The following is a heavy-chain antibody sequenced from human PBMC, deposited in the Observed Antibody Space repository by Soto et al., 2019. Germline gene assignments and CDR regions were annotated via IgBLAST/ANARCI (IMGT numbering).Heavy chain of an antibody. CDR2: IWYDGSNK. CDR1: GFTFSSYG. CDR3: ARDGKEKRVGANVADY. J-gene: IGHJ4*02. D-gene: IGHD1-26*01. Sequence: QVQLVESGGGVVQPGRSLRLSCAASGFTFSSYGMHWVRQAPGKGLEWVAVIWYDGSNKYYADSVKGRFTISRDNSKNTLYLQMNSLRAEDTAVYYCARDGKEKRVGANVADYWGQGTLGTVSS. V-gene: IGHV3-33*01.